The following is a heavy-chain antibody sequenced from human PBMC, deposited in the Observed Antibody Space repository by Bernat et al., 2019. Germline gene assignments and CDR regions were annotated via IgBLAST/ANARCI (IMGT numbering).Heavy chain of an antibody. CDR1: GFTFSSYA. D-gene: IGHD1-26*01. J-gene: IGHJ4*02. CDR2: LSYDGNNK. CDR3: AIPLVGATFSPFDY. Sequence: QVQLVGSGGGVVQPGRSLRLSCAASGFTFSSYAMHWVRQAPGKGLEWVAVLSYDGNNKYYADSVKGRFTISRDNSKTTLFLQMNSLRAEDTAVYSCAIPLVGATFSPFDYWGQGTLVTVSS. V-gene: IGHV3-30-3*01.